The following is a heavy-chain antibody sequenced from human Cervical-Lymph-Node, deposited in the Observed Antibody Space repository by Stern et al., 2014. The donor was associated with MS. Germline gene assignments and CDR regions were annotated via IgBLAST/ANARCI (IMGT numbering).Heavy chain of an antibody. Sequence: QVQLVESGPGLVKPSETLSLTCTVSGASISNGVSYWTWIRQAPGKGLEWIGYVYYSESTYYNPSLRSRVTISLDTSNNQFFLTLSSVTAADTAVYYCATAPPLGRGYYYGMDVWGQGTTVTVSS. J-gene: IGHJ6*02. V-gene: IGHV4-30-4*01. CDR1: GASISNGVSY. CDR2: VYYSEST. CDR3: ATAPPLGRGYYYGMDV.